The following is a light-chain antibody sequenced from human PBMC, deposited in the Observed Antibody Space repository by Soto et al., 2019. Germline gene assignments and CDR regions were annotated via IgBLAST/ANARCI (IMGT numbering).Light chain of an antibody. Sequence: QSALTQPPSVSGSPGQSVTISCTGTSSDVGSYNRVSWYQQPPGIAPKLMIYEVSNRPSGVPDRFSGSKSGNTASLTISGLQAEDEAEYYCSSYTSRSTFVVFGGGTKLTVL. CDR1: SSDVGSYNR. CDR3: SSYTSRSTFVV. V-gene: IGLV2-18*02. CDR2: EVS. J-gene: IGLJ2*01.